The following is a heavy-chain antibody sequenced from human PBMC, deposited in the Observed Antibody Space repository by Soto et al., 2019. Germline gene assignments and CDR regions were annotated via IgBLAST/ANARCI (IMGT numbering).Heavy chain of an antibody. J-gene: IGHJ3*02. V-gene: IGHV3-9*01. Sequence: GGSLRLSCAASVFTFDDYAMHWVRQAPGKGLEWVSGISWNSGSIGYADSVKGRFTISRDNAKNSLYLQMNSLRAEDTALYYCAKEMTSSPLGAFDIWGQGTMVTVSS. CDR2: ISWNSGSI. CDR3: AKEMTSSPLGAFDI. D-gene: IGHD2-21*02. CDR1: VFTFDDYA.